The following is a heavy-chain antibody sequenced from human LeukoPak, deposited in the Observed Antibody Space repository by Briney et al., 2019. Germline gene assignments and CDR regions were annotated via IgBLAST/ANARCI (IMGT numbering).Heavy chain of an antibody. D-gene: IGHD2-2*01. J-gene: IGHJ5*02. CDR2: IYPGDSDT. CDR3: ARRYCSSTSCPNWFDP. V-gene: IGHV5-51*01. Sequence: GESLKISCKGSGYSFTSYWIGWVRQMPGKGLEWMGIIYPGDSDTRYSPSFQGQVTISADKSISTAYLQWSSLKASDTAMYYCARRYCSSTSCPNWFDPWGQGTLVTVFS. CDR1: GYSFTSYW.